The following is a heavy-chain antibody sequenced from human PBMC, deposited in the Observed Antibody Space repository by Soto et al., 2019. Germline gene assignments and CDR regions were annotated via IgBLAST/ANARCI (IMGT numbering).Heavy chain of an antibody. V-gene: IGHV3-64*02. D-gene: IGHD3-10*01. CDR1: GFTFSSYA. CDR2: ISSNGGST. J-gene: IGHJ6*02. CDR3: ARGGLNYYRSGSPIAEYYYYGMDV. Sequence: PGGSLRLSCAASGFTFSSYAMHWVRQAPGKGLEYVSAISSNGGSTYYADSVKGRFTISRDNSKNTLYLQMGSLRAEDMAVYYCARGGLNYYRSGSPIAEYYYYGMDVWGQGTTVTVSS.